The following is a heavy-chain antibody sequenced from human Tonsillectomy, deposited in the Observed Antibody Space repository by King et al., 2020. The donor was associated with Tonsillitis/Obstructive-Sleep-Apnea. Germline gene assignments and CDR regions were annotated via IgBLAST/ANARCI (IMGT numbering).Heavy chain of an antibody. D-gene: IGHD2-2*02. V-gene: IGHV5-51*01. Sequence: DGQLVQSGAEVKNPGESLNITCKGSGYSFTSYWIGLVRQMPGKGLEWMGIIYPVTSSTSCSPSFQGQFHISVDKSISPAYLQWSSLKASDTAMYYCARLANYCSSTSCYTLGAFDIWGQGTMVTVSS. CDR3: ARLANYCSSTSCYTLGAFDI. CDR1: GYSFTSYW. J-gene: IGHJ3*02. CDR2: IYPVTSST.